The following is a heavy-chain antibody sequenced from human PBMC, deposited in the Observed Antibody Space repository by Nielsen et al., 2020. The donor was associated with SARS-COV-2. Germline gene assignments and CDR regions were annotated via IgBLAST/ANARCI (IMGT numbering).Heavy chain of an antibody. Sequence: GESLKISCPASGFTFISYAMSWVRQAPGKGLEWVSAISGSGATTYYADSVKGRFTISRDNSKNTLYLQMNSLRAEDTAVYYCAKAHYYDSSDLRDAFDIWGQGTMVTVSS. J-gene: IGHJ3*02. CDR1: GFTFISYA. CDR2: ISGSGATT. D-gene: IGHD3-22*01. V-gene: IGHV3-23*01. CDR3: AKAHYYDSSDLRDAFDI.